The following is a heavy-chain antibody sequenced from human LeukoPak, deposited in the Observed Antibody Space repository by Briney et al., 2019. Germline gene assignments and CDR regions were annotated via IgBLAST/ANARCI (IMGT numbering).Heavy chain of an antibody. CDR1: GYTFTSYY. D-gene: IGHD2-15*01. V-gene: IGHV1-46*01. Sequence: GASVKVSCKASGYTFTSYYMHWVRQAPGQGLEWMGIINPSGGSTSYAQKFQGRVTMTRDTSTSTVCMELSSLRSEDTAVYYCARDPSNCSGGSCYSTSDYWGQGTLVTVSS. CDR3: ARDPSNCSGGSCYSTSDY. J-gene: IGHJ4*02. CDR2: INPSGGST.